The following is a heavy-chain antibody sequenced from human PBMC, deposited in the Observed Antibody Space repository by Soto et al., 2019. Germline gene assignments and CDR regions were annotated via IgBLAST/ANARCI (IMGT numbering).Heavy chain of an antibody. J-gene: IGHJ4*02. Sequence: RLSNTVFGFTISNFARRWVRQNPGKGLEWVSVISGSGGSTYYADSVKSRFTISRDNSKSLLYLQMYSLRAEDTAVYYCAKASSYCSSTSCYPGHWGQGTLVTVSS. CDR2: ISGSGGST. V-gene: IGHV3-23*01. CDR3: AKASSYCSSTSCYPGH. CDR1: GFTISNFA. D-gene: IGHD2-2*01.